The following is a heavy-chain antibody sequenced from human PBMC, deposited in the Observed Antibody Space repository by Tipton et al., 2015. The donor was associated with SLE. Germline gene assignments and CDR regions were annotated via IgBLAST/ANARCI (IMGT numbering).Heavy chain of an antibody. D-gene: IGHD3-3*01. V-gene: IGHV4-34*01. Sequence: TLSLTCAVYGGSFKDYYYSWVRQSPGKGLEWIGEISHSGSTKYNPSRKSRVTISEDTSKDQFSLKLTSVTAADTAVYYCARTLRGDGVVVGLDHYYMDVWGKGTTVTVSS. CDR3: ARTLRGDGVVVGLDHYYMDV. CDR1: GGSFKDYY. CDR2: ISHSGST. J-gene: IGHJ6*03.